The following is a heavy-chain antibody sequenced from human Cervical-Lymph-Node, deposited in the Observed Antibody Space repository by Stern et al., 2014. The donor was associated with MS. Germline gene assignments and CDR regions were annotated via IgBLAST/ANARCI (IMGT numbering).Heavy chain of an antibody. CDR3: ARGRVVRGPLDH. D-gene: IGHD3-10*02. CDR1: GFTFSRYT. CDR2: LSRSGSYI. V-gene: IGHV3-21*01. J-gene: IGHJ4*02. Sequence: EVQLVESGGGLVKPGGSLRLSCAASGFTFSRYTMHWVRQPPGKGLEWVSSLSRSGSYIYYADSVQGRFTISRDNAKNSLYLQLDSLTVDDTAVYYCARGRVVRGPLDHWGQGTLLVVSS.